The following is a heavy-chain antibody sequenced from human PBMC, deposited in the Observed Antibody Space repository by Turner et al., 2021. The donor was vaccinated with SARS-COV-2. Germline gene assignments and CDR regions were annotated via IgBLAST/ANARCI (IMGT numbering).Heavy chain of an antibody. V-gene: IGHV3-30-3*01. CDR1: GFTFSSYV. CDR2: ISYDGSNK. CDR3: ARDTGDFDL. D-gene: IGHD3-10*01. J-gene: IGHJ2*01. Sequence: QVQLVESGGGVVQPGRSLRPSCAASGFTFSSYVMHWVRQALGKGLEWVAVISYDGSNKYYADSVKGRFTISRDNSKNTLYLQMNSLRAEDTAVYYCARDTGDFDLWGRGTLVTVSS.